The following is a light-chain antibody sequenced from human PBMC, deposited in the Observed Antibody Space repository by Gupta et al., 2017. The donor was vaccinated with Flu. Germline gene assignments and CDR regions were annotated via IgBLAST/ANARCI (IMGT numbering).Light chain of an antibody. J-gene: IGLJ3*02. CDR2: DDT. CDR1: NIGSKS. V-gene: IGLV3-21*02. CDR3: QVWDSSSDHGV. Sequence: SYVLTQPPSVSVAPGQTTTITCGGNNIGSKSVHWYQQRPGQAPLLVLYDDTDRPSGLPERFSGSNSGNTATLTISGVEAGDEGDYYCQVWDSSSDHGVFGAGTKLTVL.